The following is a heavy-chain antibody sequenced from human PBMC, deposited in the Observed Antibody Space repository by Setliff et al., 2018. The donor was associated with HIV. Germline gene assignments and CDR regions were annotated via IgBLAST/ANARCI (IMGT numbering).Heavy chain of an antibody. V-gene: IGHV4-4*08. CDR1: GGSVDILN. CDR2: IYSSATT. D-gene: IGHD2-21*02. J-gene: IGHJ5*02. Sequence: PSETLSLTCSVSGGSVDILNLIWIRQRPGKGLECIGYIYSSATTNYNSALESRASISRDTSKNQISLKLRSVTAADTAVYYCARVFPPVTAEDNRFDPWGQGILVTVSS. CDR3: ARVFPPVTAEDNRFDP.